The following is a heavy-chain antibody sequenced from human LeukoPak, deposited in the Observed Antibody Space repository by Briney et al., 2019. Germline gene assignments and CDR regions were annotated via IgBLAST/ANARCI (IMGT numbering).Heavy chain of an antibody. CDR3: ARDYVWGSSESDY. CDR1: GFTFESFG. Sequence: GGSLRLSCAASGFTFESFGMNWVRQAPGKGLEWVSGISYSGRSTYYTDSVKGRFTISRDNAKNSLFLQMSSLRVEDTAIYYCARDYVWGSSESDYWGQGTLVTVSS. CDR2: ISYSGRST. V-gene: IGHV3-23*01. J-gene: IGHJ4*02. D-gene: IGHD7-27*01.